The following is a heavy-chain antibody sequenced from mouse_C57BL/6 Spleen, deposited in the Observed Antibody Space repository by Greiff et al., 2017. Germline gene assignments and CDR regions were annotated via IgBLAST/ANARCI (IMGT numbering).Heavy chain of an antibody. CDR2: IDPSDSYT. CDR3: ARAMDYDYDGAWFAY. V-gene: IGHV1-69*01. D-gene: IGHD2-4*01. CDR1: GYTFTSYW. Sequence: QVQLQQPGAELVMPGASVKLSCKASGYTFTSYWMHWVKQRPGQGLEWIGEIDPSDSYTNYNQKFNGKSTLTVDKSSSTAYMQLSSLTSEDSAVYYCARAMDYDYDGAWFAYWGQGTLVTVSA. J-gene: IGHJ3*01.